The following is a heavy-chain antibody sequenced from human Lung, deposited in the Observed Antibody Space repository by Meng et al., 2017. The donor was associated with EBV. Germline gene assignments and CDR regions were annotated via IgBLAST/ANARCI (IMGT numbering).Heavy chain of an antibody. CDR3: ARVGWRQWSFDL. CDR1: VSSISSGDYY. D-gene: IGHD5-18*01. CDR2: IYYSGST. Sequence: QVRLQDSGPGMVRPSQTLSPTCLVSVSSISSGDYYWSWIRQRPGKGLELIGHIYYSGSTSYNPSLKSRVTISVDTSNNQFSLKLSSVTAADTAVYYCARVGWRQWSFDLWGRGTLVTVSS. V-gene: IGHV4-30-4*01. J-gene: IGHJ2*01.